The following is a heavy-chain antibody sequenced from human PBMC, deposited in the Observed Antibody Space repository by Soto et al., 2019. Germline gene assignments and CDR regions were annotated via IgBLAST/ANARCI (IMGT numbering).Heavy chain of an antibody. CDR2: ISGSGGST. Sequence: EVQLLESGGGLVQPGGSLRLSCAASGFTFSSYAMSWVRQAPGKGLEWVSAISGSGGSTYYADSVKGRFTISRDNSKHTLYLQMNSLIAEDTAVYYCAKARGYYYGMDVWGQGTTVTVSS. V-gene: IGHV3-23*01. CDR3: AKARGYYYGMDV. CDR1: GFTFSSYA. J-gene: IGHJ6*02.